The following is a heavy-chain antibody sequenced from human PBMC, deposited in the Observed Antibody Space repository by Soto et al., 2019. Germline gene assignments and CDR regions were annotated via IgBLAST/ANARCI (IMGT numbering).Heavy chain of an antibody. CDR3: AKGPYGDHTYYFDY. V-gene: IGHV3-30-3*01. J-gene: IGHJ4*02. CDR1: GFTFSSYA. Sequence: GGSLRLSCAASGFTFSSYAMHWVRQAPGKGLEWVAVISYDGSNKYYADSVKGRFTISRDNSKNTLYLQMNSLRAEDTAVYFCAKGPYGDHTYYFDYWGQGTPVIVSS. D-gene: IGHD4-17*01. CDR2: ISYDGSNK.